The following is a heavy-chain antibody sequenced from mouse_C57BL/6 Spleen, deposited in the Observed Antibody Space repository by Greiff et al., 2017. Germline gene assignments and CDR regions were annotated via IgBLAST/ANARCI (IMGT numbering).Heavy chain of an antibody. CDR3: AYYYGSRGYWYFDV. J-gene: IGHJ1*03. D-gene: IGHD1-1*01. V-gene: IGHV3-6*01. Sequence: ESGPGLVKPSQSLSLTCSVTGYSITSGYYWNWIRQFPGNKLEWMGYISYDGSNNYNPSLKNRISITRDTSKNQFFLKLNSVTTEDTATYYCAYYYGSRGYWYFDVWGTGTTVTVSS. CDR2: ISYDGSN. CDR1: GYSITSGYY.